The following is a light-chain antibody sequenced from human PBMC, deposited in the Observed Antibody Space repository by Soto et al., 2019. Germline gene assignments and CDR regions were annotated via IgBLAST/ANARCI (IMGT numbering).Light chain of an antibody. J-gene: IGKJ5*01. Sequence: EIVLTQSPATLSLSPGERATLSCRASQSVNNNLAWYQQKPGQAPRLHIYGASSRDTGIPARVSGSGSETEYTLAISSRHSEDVAVDYWQQCNYWPPLTVGQGTRRES. CDR3: QQCNYWPPLT. CDR1: QSVNNN. CDR2: GAS. V-gene: IGKV3-15*01.